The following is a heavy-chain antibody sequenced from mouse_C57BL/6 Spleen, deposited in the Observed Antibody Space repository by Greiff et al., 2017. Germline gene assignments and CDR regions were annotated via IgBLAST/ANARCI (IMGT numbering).Heavy chain of an antibody. CDR1: GYTFTSYW. CDR3: ARGAYDGYYFDY. V-gene: IGHV1-50*01. J-gene: IGHJ2*01. D-gene: IGHD2-3*01. CDR2: IDPSDSYT. Sequence: QVQLQQPGAELVKPGASVKLSCKASGYTFTSYWMQWVKQRPGQGLEWIGEIDPSDSYTNYNQKFKGKATLTVDTSSSTAYMQLSSLTSEDSAVYYCARGAYDGYYFDYWGQGTTLTVSS.